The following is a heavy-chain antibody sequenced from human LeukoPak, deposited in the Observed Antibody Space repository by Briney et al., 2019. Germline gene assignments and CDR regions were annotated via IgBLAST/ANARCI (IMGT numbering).Heavy chain of an antibody. J-gene: IGHJ4*02. Sequence: ASVNVSCKASGYTFTSYGISWVRQAPGQGLEWTGWISAYNGNTNYAQKLQGRVTMTTDTSTSTAYMELRSLRSDDTAVYYCATSIAARLTPALDYWGQGTLVTVSS. CDR3: ATSIAARLTPALDY. CDR2: ISAYNGNT. CDR1: GYTFTSYG. D-gene: IGHD6-6*01. V-gene: IGHV1-18*01.